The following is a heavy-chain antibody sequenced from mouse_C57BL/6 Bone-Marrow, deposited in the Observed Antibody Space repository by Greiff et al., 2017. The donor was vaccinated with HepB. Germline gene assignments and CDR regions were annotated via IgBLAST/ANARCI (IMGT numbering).Heavy chain of an antibody. V-gene: IGHV14-4*01. J-gene: IGHJ1*03. Sequence: VQLQQSGAELVRPGASVKLSCTASGFNIKDDYMHWVKQRPEQGLEWIGWIDPENGDTEYASKFQGKATITADTSSNTAYLQLSSLTSEDTAVYYCTKGIYYGPLRGYFDVWGTGTTVTVSS. CDR1: GFNIKDDY. CDR3: TKGIYYGPLRGYFDV. CDR2: IDPENGDT. D-gene: IGHD2-1*01.